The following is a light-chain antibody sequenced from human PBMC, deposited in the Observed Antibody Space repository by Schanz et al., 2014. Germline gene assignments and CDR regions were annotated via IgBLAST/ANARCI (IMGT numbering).Light chain of an antibody. Sequence: QSALTQPASVSGSPGQSITISCTGTSSDVGGYNYVSWYQQHPGKAPKLMIYDVSNRPSGVPDRFSGSKSGTSASLAISGLQSEDEADYYCAGWDDSLNGWVFGGGTKLTVL. CDR3: AGWDDSLNGWV. CDR1: SSDVGGYNY. CDR2: DVS. J-gene: IGLJ3*02. V-gene: IGLV2-14*01.